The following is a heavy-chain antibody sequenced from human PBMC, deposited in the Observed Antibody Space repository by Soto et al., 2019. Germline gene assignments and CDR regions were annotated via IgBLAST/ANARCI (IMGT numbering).Heavy chain of an antibody. Sequence: GGSLRLSCAASGFTFSPHAMHWVRQGPGKGLEWVAVISYEGSNKYYADSVKGRFTISRDKSKNTLYLQMNSLRAEDTAVYYCARERTTGYDYSYYYGMDVWGQGTTVTVSS. CDR1: GFTFSPHA. CDR2: ISYEGSNK. CDR3: ARERTTGYDYSYYYGMDV. J-gene: IGHJ6*02. D-gene: IGHD5-18*01. V-gene: IGHV3-30-3*01.